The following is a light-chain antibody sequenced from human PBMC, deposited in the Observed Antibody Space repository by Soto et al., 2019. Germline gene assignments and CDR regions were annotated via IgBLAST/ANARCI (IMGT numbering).Light chain of an antibody. Sequence: EIVLTQSPATLSLSPGERATLSCRASQSVSSSLAWYQQKPGQAPSLLIYEASNRVTGIPARFSGSGSGTDFTLTISSLEPEDFAVYYCQQRNSWPLTFGGGTKVEIK. J-gene: IGKJ4*01. CDR3: QQRNSWPLT. V-gene: IGKV3-11*01. CDR2: EAS. CDR1: QSVSSS.